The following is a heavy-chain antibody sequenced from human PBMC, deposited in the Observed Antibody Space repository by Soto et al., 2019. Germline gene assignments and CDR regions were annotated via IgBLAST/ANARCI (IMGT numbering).Heavy chain of an antibody. J-gene: IGHJ4*02. CDR3: ERMVVTGLGYHFDY. CDR2: IYWDDDK. Sequence: QITLKQSGPTLVQPTQTLTLTCTFSGFSLSSTRLAMGWIRQPPGKALERLALIYWDDDKRYSPLLKSRLRMTEVTSKNLVVLTMSSMDPVDPARYYWERMVVTGLGYHFDYWCAATLVTVSS. V-gene: IGHV2-5*02. D-gene: IGHD2-21*02. CDR1: GFSLSSTRLA.